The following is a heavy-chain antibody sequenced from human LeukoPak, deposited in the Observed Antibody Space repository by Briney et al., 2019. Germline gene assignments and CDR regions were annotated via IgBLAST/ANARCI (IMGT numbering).Heavy chain of an antibody. CDR2: VSYDGSDK. Sequence: PGRSLRLSCAASGSTFSNYDMYWVRQAPGRGLDWVAVVSYDGSDKYYADSVKGRFTISRDNSKNTLYLQMTGLRVEDTAVYYCARDSRGPDYWGQGALVTVSS. CDR1: GSTFSNYD. D-gene: IGHD3-22*01. J-gene: IGHJ4*02. CDR3: ARDSRGPDY. V-gene: IGHV3-33*05.